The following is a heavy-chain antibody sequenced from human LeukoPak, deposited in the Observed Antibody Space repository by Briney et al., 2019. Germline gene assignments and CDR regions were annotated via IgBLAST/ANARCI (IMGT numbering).Heavy chain of an antibody. CDR2: IYHSGST. J-gene: IGHJ3*02. Sequence: SQTLSLTCAVSGGSISSGGYSWSWIRQPPGTGLEWIGYIYHSGSTYYNPSLKSRVTISVDRSKNQFSLKLSSVTAADTAVYYCAGQRRDAFDIWGQGTMVTVSS. CDR3: AGQRRDAFDI. V-gene: IGHV4-30-2*01. CDR1: GGSISSGGYS.